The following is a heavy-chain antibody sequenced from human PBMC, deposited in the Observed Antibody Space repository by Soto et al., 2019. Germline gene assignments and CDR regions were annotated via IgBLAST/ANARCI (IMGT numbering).Heavy chain of an antibody. CDR1: GFIVSTNY. J-gene: IGHJ3*02. CDR3: ARVLDAFHI. CDR2: IYTGGST. V-gene: IGHV3-53*01. Sequence: VGSLRLSCAASGFIVSTNYMTWVRQAPGKGLECVSVIYTGGSTYYADSVKGRLTISRDNSKNTLYLQMNSLRAEDTAVYYCARVLDAFHISCPAKMVTV.